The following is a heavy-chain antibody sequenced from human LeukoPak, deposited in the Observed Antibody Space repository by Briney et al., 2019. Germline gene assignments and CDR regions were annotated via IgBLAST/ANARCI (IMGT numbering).Heavy chain of an antibody. CDR2: FDPEDGET. CDR3: ARDRRNIVVVPAAIRDAFDI. CDR1: GYTLTELS. D-gene: IGHD2-2*01. V-gene: IGHV1-24*01. J-gene: IGHJ3*02. Sequence: ASVKVSCKVSGYTLTELSMHWVRQAPGKGLEWMGGFDPEDGETIYAQKFQGRVTMTRDTSTSTVYMELSSLRSEDTAVYYCARDRRNIVVVPAAIRDAFDIWGQGTMVTVSS.